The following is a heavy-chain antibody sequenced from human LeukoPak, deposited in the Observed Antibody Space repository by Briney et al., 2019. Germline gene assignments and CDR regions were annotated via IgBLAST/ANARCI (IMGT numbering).Heavy chain of an antibody. J-gene: IGHJ3*02. CDR3: ARDPGYGDYAGTFDT. Sequence: GGSLRLSCAASGFTVSSNYMSWVRQAPGKGLEWVSVIYSGGSTYYADSVKGRFTISRDNSKNTLYLQMNSLRAEDTAVYYCARDPGYGDYAGTFDTWGQGTMVTVSS. D-gene: IGHD4-17*01. CDR2: IYSGGST. CDR1: GFTVSSNY. V-gene: IGHV3-53*01.